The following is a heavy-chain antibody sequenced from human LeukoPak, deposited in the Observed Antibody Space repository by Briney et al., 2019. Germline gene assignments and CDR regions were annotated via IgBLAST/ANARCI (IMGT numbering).Heavy chain of an antibody. D-gene: IGHD1-14*01. CDR1: GFTFSSYA. CDR2: ISYDGSNK. Sequence: PGGSLRLSCAASGFTFSSYAMHWVRQAPGKGLEWVAVISYDGSNKYYADSVKGRFTISRDNSKNTLFLQMNSLRAEDTAVYYCAKVHPAPPGNYYYYYMDVWGKGTTVTVSS. CDR3: AKVHPAPPGNYYYYYMDV. J-gene: IGHJ6*03. V-gene: IGHV3-30*04.